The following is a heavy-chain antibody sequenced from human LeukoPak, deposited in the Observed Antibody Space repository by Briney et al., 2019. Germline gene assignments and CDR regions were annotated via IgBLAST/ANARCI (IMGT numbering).Heavy chain of an antibody. CDR2: ISSSGSTM. D-gene: IGHD5-12*01. V-gene: IGHV3-48*04. Sequence: PGGSLRLSCAGSGFSFSTYSMNWVRQAPGKGLEWVSYISSSGSTMYYADSVKGRFTISRDNAKTSLYLQMNSLRAEDTAVYYCARRSVIVTTSLFDYWGQGTLVTVSS. J-gene: IGHJ4*02. CDR3: ARRSVIVTTSLFDY. CDR1: GFSFSTYS.